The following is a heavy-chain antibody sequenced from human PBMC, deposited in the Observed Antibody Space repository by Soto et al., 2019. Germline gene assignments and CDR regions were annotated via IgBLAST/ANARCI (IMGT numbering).Heavy chain of an antibody. CDR3: ARVTYYYDSSGHFDY. D-gene: IGHD3-22*01. V-gene: IGHV3-7*01. CDR1: GFTFSSYW. CDR2: IKQDGSEK. Sequence: GGSLRLSCAASGFTFSSYWMSWVRQAPGKGLEWVANIKQDGSEKYYVDSVKGRFTISRDNAKNSLYLQMNSLRAEDTAVYYCARVTYYYDSSGHFDYWGQGTLVTVSS. J-gene: IGHJ4*02.